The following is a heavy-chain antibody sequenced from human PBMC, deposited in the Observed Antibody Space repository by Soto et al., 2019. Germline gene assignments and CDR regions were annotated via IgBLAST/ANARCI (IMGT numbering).Heavy chain of an antibody. CDR1: GFTFSSYG. V-gene: IGHV3-33*01. J-gene: IGHJ6*02. CDR3: ARGGDYYYGMDV. CDR2: IWYDGSNK. Sequence: QVQLVESGGGVVQPGRSLRLSCAASGFTFSSYGMHWVRQAPGKGLEWVAVIWYDGSNKYYADSVKGRFTISRDNSKNTLYLQMNSLGAEDTAVYYCARGGDYYYGMDVWGQGTTVTVSS.